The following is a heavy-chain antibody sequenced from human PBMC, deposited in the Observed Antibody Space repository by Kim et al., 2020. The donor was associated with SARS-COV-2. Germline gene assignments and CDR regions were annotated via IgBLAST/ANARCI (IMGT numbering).Heavy chain of an antibody. CDR2: INADGSNI. Sequence: GGSLRLSCAASGFTFSSYWMAWVRQVPGKGLVWVSRINADGSNIAYADSVKGRFTISRDNAKNTLYLQWNTLRAEDTAVYYCTSHRAGAFDYWGQGTLVTVSS. CDR3: TSHRAGAFDY. J-gene: IGHJ4*02. D-gene: IGHD3-10*01. CDR1: GFTFSSYW. V-gene: IGHV3-74*01.